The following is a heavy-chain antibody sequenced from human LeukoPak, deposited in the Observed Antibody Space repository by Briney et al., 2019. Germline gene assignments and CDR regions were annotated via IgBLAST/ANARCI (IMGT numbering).Heavy chain of an antibody. CDR3: ASRSSIWSGYQDTLYYFDS. V-gene: IGHV4-39*07. CDR2: IYYSGST. CDR1: GGSISSSYYY. J-gene: IGHJ4*02. D-gene: IGHD3-3*01. Sequence: SETLSLTCTVSGGSISSSYYYWGWIRQPPGKGLELIGSIYYSGSTYYNPSLRSRVTMSVDTSKNQFSLKLSSVTAADTAVYYCASRSSIWSGYQDTLYYFDSWGQGTLVTVSS.